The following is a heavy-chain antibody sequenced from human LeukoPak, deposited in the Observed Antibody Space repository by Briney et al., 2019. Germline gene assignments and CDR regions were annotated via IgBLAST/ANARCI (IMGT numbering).Heavy chain of an antibody. J-gene: IGHJ4*02. V-gene: IGHV3-23*01. CDR2: ISGSGVAT. D-gene: IGHD6-13*01. CDR1: GFTFSSYA. Sequence: PGGSLRLSCAASGFTFSSYAVSWVRQAPGKGLEWVSSISGSGVATYSADSVKGRSTISRDNSKNTLYLQMNSLRAEDTAVYYCAKDWGYSSSQGYYFDYWGQGTVVTVSS. CDR3: AKDWGYSSSQGYYFDY.